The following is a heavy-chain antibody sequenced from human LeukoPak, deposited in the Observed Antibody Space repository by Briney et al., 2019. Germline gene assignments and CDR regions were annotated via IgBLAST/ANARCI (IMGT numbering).Heavy chain of an antibody. CDR2: IYSSGST. Sequence: SETLSLTCTVSGGSISSYYWSWIRQPPGKGLEWIGYIYSSGSTNYNPSLKSRVTISVDTSKYQFSLNLSCVTAADTAVYYCARHLRAVGATRYFDYWGQGTLVTVSS. CDR3: ARHLRAVGATRYFDY. V-gene: IGHV4-59*08. CDR1: GGSISSYY. J-gene: IGHJ4*02. D-gene: IGHD1-26*01.